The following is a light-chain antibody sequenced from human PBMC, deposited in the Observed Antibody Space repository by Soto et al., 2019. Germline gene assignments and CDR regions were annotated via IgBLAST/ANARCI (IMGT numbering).Light chain of an antibody. J-gene: IGKJ1*01. CDR1: QSISFR. V-gene: IGKV3-15*01. Sequence: EIVMTQSPATLSLSPGDGATLSCRASQSISFRLAWYQQKPGQAPRLLISAASSRATGIPARISGSGSGTDFTLTISSLQSEDFAVYYCQQYDGWPPTFGRGNKVDIK. CDR3: QQYDGWPPT. CDR2: AAS.